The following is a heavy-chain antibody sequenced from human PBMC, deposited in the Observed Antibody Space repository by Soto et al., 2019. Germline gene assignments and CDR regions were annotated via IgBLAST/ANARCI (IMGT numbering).Heavy chain of an antibody. Sequence: QVQLQESGPGLVKPSQTLSLTCTVSGGSVNSGDYFWTWIRQHPGKGLEWIGYINYLGTTDYNPSLKSRLTISIDTSKNQFSLKLGSVTAADTAVYYCARDRGYSYGYYYYYGMDVWGQGTTVTVSS. V-gene: IGHV4-30-4*01. CDR1: GGSVNSGDYF. CDR3: ARDRGYSYGYYYYYGMDV. D-gene: IGHD5-12*01. J-gene: IGHJ6*02. CDR2: INYLGTT.